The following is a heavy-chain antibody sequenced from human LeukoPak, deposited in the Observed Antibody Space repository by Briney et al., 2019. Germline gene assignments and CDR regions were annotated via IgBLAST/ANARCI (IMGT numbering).Heavy chain of an antibody. CDR1: GYIFTDYW. Sequence: GESLKISCQVSGYIFTDYWIGWVRQMPGKGLESMGIIYPAGSDTPYSPFFQGQVTISADKSISTVYLQWSSLKASDTPMYYCARQSRDGSKTRGYYFDHWGQGTLVTVSS. J-gene: IGHJ4*02. CDR2: IYPAGSDT. V-gene: IGHV5-51*01. D-gene: IGHD3-10*01. CDR3: ARQSRDGSKTRGYYFDH.